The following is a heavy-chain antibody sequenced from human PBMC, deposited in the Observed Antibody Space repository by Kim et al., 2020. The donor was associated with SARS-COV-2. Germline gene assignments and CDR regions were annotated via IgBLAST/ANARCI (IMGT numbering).Heavy chain of an antibody. CDR2: IYYSGST. J-gene: IGHJ4*02. CDR3: ARVVLTYGIAAAGFDY. V-gene: IGHV4-31*03. CDR1: GGSISSGGYY. Sequence: SETLSLTCTVSGGSISSGGYYWSWIRQHPGKGLEWIGYIYYSGSTYYNPSLKSRVTISVDTSKNQFSLKLSSVTAADTAVYYCARVVLTYGIAAAGFDYWGQGTLVTVSS. D-gene: IGHD6-13*01.